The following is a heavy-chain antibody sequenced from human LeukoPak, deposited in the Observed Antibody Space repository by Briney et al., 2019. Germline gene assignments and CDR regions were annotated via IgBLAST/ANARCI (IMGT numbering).Heavy chain of an antibody. CDR2: IYYSGST. CDR3: ARVGHWYFDL. V-gene: IGHV4-39*01. Sequence: SETLSLTCTVSGGSISSSSYYWGWIRQPPGKGLEWIGSIYYSGSTYYNPSLKSRVTISVDTSKNQFSLKLSSVTAADTAVYYCARVGHWYFDLRGRGTLVTVSS. CDR1: GGSISSSSYY. J-gene: IGHJ2*01.